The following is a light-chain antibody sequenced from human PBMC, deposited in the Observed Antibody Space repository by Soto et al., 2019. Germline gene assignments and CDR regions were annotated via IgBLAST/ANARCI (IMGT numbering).Light chain of an antibody. CDR2: IDH. Sequence: QSALTQPPSLSGTPGQSVTISCSGSSSNIEGNTVHWYQHLPGTAPKLLIYIDHNRPSGIPDRFSGSKSGTSASLAISGLQSEDVADYYCATWDDDLSAAVFGGGTQLTV. J-gene: IGLJ7*01. V-gene: IGLV1-44*01. CDR1: SSNIEGNT. CDR3: ATWDDDLSAAV.